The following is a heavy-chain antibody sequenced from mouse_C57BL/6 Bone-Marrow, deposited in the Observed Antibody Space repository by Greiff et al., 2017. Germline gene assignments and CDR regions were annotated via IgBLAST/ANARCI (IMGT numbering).Heavy chain of an antibody. CDR2: IYPRSGNT. CDR1: GYTFTSYG. V-gene: IGHV1-81*01. J-gene: IGHJ1*03. Sequence: QVQLQQSGAELARPGASVKLSCKASGYTFTSYGISWVKQRTGQGLEWIGDIYPRSGNTYYNEKFKGKATLTADKSSSTAYLELRSLTSEDSAVYFCARSRQHRIRYCDVWGTGTTVTVSA. CDR3: ARSRQHRIRYCDV. D-gene: IGHD3-2*02.